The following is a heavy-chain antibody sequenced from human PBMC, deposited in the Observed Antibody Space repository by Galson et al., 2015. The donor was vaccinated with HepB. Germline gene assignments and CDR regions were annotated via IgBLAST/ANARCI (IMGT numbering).Heavy chain of an antibody. CDR2: ISSSSSYI. Sequence: SLRLSCAASGFTFSSYSMNWVRQAPGKGLEWVSSISSSSSYIYYADSVKGRFTISRDNAKNSLYLQMNSLRAEDTAVYYCARDSNEFGSSGPHDYWGQGTLVTVSS. J-gene: IGHJ4*02. CDR3: ARDSNEFGSSGPHDY. V-gene: IGHV3-21*01. CDR1: GFTFSSYS. D-gene: IGHD3-22*01.